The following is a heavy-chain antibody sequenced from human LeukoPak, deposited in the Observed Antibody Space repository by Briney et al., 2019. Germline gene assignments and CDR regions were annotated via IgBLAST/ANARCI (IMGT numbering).Heavy chain of an antibody. CDR3: AKDAWEILNIGFDY. J-gene: IGHJ4*02. CDR2: ISGSGGST. Sequence: GGSLRLSCAASGFTFSGYSMSWVRQAPGKGLEWVSAISGSGGSTYYADSVKGRFTIARDNSKNTLYLQMNSLRAEDTAVYYCAKDAWEILNIGFDYWGQGTLVTVSS. CDR1: GFTFSGYS. D-gene: IGHD1-26*01. V-gene: IGHV3-23*01.